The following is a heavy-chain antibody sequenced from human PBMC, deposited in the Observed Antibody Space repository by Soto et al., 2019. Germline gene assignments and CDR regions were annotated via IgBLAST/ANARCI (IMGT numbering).Heavy chain of an antibody. J-gene: IGHJ4*02. CDR1: GFTFSNYW. CDR3: GRGASGSYRLDY. CDR2: INGDGTGT. V-gene: IGHV3-74*01. Sequence: EVQLVESGGGLVQPGGSLRLSCAASGFTFSNYWMHWVRQAPGKGLVWVSRINGDGTGTNYADSVKGQFTISRDNAKNTLYLQMNSLRAEDTAVYYCGRGASGSYRLDYCGQGTLVTVSS. D-gene: IGHD3-10*01.